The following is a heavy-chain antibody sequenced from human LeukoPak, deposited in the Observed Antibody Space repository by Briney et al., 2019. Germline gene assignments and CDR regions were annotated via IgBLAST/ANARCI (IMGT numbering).Heavy chain of an antibody. D-gene: IGHD1-26*01. V-gene: IGHV1-18*01. J-gene: IGHJ4*02. CDR3: ARDGRFAAYEPDY. Sequence: ASVKVSCKASGLTFSNYGITWVRQAPGQGLEWVGWISAYDGNTNYAQKFQGRVTMTTDTSTSTAHMELRSLRYDDTAVYYCARDGRFAAYEPDYWGQGTLVSVSS. CDR2: ISAYDGNT. CDR1: GLTFSNYG.